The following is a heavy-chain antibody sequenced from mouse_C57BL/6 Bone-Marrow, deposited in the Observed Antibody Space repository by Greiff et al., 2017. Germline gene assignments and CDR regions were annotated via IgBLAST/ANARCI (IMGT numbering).Heavy chain of an antibody. CDR1: GYTFTSYG. CDR3: ARVRDYYGSSYPFAY. D-gene: IGHD1-1*01. CDR2: ISPRCGNT. V-gene: IGHV1-81*01. Sequence: VQLQQSGAELARPGASVKLSCKASGYTFTSYGISWVKQRTGQGLEWIGEISPRCGNTYYNEKFKGTATLTADKSSSTAYMELRSLTSEDSAVYFCARVRDYYGSSYPFAYWGQGTLVTVSA. J-gene: IGHJ3*01.